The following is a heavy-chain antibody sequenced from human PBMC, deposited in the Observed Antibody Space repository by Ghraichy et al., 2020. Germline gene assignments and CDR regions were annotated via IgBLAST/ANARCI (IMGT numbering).Heavy chain of an antibody. V-gene: IGHV4-34*01. Sequence: SETLSLTCAVYGGSFSGYYWSWIRQPPGKGLEWIGEINHSGSTNYNPSLKSRVTISVDTSKNQFSLKLSSVTAEDTAVYYCARRGVNYYYYYYMDVWGKGTTVTVSS. CDR2: INHSGST. D-gene: IGHD3-10*01. CDR1: GGSFSGYY. J-gene: IGHJ6*03. CDR3: ARRGVNYYYYYYMDV.